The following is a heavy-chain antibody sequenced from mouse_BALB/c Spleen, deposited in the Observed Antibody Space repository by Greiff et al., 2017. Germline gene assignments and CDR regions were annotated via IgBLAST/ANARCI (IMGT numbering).Heavy chain of an antibody. CDR3: ARAGYGSSYYAMDY. CDR1: GFTFTDYY. J-gene: IGHJ4*01. Sequence: EVQLVESGGGLVQPGGSLRLSCATSGFTFTDYYMSWVRQPPGKALEWLGFIRNKANGYTTEYSASVKGRFTISRDNSQSILYLQMNTLRAEDSATYYCARAGYGSSYYAMDYWGQGTSVTVSS. V-gene: IGHV7-3*02. D-gene: IGHD1-1*01. CDR2: IRNKANGYTT.